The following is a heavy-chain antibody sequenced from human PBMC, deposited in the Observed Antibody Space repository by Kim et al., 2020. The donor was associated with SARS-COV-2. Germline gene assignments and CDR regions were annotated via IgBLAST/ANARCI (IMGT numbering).Heavy chain of an antibody. D-gene: IGHD3-22*01. J-gene: IGHJ3*02. CDR2: ISSSSSYI. CDR1: GFTFSSYS. CDR3: ARGEIHYYDSSGAFDI. Sequence: GGSLRLSCAASGFTFSSYSMNWVRQAPGKGLEWVSSISSSSSYIYYADSVKGRFTISRDNAKNSLYLQMNSLRAEDTAVYYCARGEIHYYDSSGAFDIWGQGTMVTVSS. V-gene: IGHV3-21*01.